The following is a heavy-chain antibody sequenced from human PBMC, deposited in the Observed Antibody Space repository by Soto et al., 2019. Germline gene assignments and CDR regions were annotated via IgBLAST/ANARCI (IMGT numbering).Heavy chain of an antibody. CDR3: ARDRGVTSYYYNAMDV. CDR1: GFTLSSYE. D-gene: IGHD2-21*02. Sequence: PGGSLRLSCAASGFTLSSYEMNWVRQAPGKGLEWVSYMSSSGSITYYADSVKGRFIVSRDNTKNSLFLQMNSLRAEDTGTYYCARDRGVTSYYYNAMDVWGQGTTVTVSS. V-gene: IGHV3-48*03. CDR2: MSSSGSIT. J-gene: IGHJ6*02.